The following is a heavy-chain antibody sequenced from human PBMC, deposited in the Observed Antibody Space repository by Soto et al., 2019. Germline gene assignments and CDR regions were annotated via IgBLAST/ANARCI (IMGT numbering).Heavy chain of an antibody. CDR1: GYTFTSYG. J-gene: IGHJ6*02. Sequence: ASVKVSCKASGYTFTSYGISWVRQAPGQGLEWMGWISAYNGNTNYAQKLQGRVTMTTDTSTSTAYMELRSLRSDDTAVYYCAICGGGLHLYGSGIYIKALAWCYHYGKDVWSQGTTVTVSS. D-gene: IGHD3-10*01. CDR2: ISAYNGNT. CDR3: AICGGGLHLYGSGIYIKALAWCYHYGKDV. V-gene: IGHV1-18*04.